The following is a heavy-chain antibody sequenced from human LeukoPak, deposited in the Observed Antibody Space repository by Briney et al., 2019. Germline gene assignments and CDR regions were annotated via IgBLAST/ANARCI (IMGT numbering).Heavy chain of an antibody. D-gene: IGHD1-7*01. CDR2: INHSGST. V-gene: IGHV4-34*01. Sequence: SETLSLTCAVYGGSFSSYYWTWIRQPPGKGLEWIGEINHSGSTNYNPSLKSRVTISVDTSKSQFSLKLGSVTAADTAVYYCARNSRAFDIWGRGALVTVSS. CDR1: GGSFSSYY. J-gene: IGHJ2*01. CDR3: ARNSRAFDI.